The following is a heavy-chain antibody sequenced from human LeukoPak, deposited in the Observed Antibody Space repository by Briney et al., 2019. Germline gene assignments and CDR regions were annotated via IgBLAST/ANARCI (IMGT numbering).Heavy chain of an antibody. J-gene: IGHJ4*02. D-gene: IGHD3-10*01. CDR1: GGSINSGGYY. Sequence: SETLSLTCTVSGGSINSGGYYWSWIRQHPGKGLEWIGYVYYSGSTYYNLSLKSRVTISIDTSKNQFSLKLTSVTAADTAVYFCAKDHWGAIRGEFDYWGQGTLVTVSS. V-gene: IGHV4-31*03. CDR3: AKDHWGAIRGEFDY. CDR2: VYYSGST.